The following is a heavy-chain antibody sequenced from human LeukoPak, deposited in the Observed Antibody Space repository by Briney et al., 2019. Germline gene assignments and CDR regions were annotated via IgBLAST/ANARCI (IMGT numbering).Heavy chain of an antibody. Sequence: GRSLRLSCAASGFTFSHYAMSWVRQAPGKGLQWVSTISGSGVNTYYADAVKGRFTISSDSSKSTLYLQMNSLKDEDTAVYYCAKVPHPNYFFDYWGQGTLVTVSS. CDR3: AKVPHPNYFFDY. CDR2: ISGSGVNT. CDR1: GFTFSHYA. J-gene: IGHJ4*02. V-gene: IGHV3-23*01.